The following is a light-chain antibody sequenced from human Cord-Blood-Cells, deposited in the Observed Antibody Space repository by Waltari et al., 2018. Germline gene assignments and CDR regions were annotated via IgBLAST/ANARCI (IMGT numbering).Light chain of an antibody. CDR3: CSYAGSYV. Sequence: QSALTQPRSVSGPPGQSVTISCTGTSSDVGGYNYVSWYQQHPGKAPKLMIDDVSKRPSGVPDRFSGSKSGNTASLTISGLQAEDEADYYCCSYAGSYVFGTGTKVTVL. V-gene: IGLV2-11*01. CDR2: DVS. CDR1: SSDVGGYNY. J-gene: IGLJ1*01.